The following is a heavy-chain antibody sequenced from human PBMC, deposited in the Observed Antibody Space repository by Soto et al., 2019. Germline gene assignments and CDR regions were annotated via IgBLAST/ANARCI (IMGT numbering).Heavy chain of an antibody. V-gene: IGHV3-74*01. D-gene: IGHD2-2*01. J-gene: IGHJ6*03. Sequence: GGSLRLSCAASGFTFSSYWMHWVRQAPGKGLVWVSRINSDGSSTSYADSVKGRFTISRDNAKNTLYLQMNSLRAKDTAVYYCARVPPPTLLDYYYYMDVWGKGTTVTVSS. CDR2: INSDGSST. CDR1: GFTFSSYW. CDR3: ARVPPPTLLDYYYYMDV.